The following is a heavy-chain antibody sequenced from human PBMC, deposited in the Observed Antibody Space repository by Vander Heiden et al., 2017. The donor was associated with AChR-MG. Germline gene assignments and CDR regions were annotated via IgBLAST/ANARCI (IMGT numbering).Heavy chain of an antibody. CDR1: GYTFTSYG. J-gene: IGHJ4*02. Sequence: QLQLVQSGAEVKKPGASVKVPCKASGYTFTSYGIRWVRQAPGQGREWMGWISAYNGNTNYAQKLQGRVTMTTDTSTSTAYMELRSLRSDDTAVYYCARDLWTFNYYDSSGYSSHTVDWGQGTLVTVSS. CDR2: ISAYNGNT. CDR3: ARDLWTFNYYDSSGYSSHTVD. D-gene: IGHD3-22*01. V-gene: IGHV1-18*01.